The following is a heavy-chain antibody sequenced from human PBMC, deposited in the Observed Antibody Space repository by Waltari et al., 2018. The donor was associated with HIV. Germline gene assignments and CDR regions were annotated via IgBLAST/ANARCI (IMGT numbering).Heavy chain of an antibody. V-gene: IGHV1-3*01. CDR1: GYPFTSYA. CDR3: ARDLTHWFDSSAYYGAGY. J-gene: IGHJ4*02. Sequence: QVQLVQSGAEVKKPGASVKVSCTASGYPFTSYAIHRVRQAPGQKLEWMGLINVGNGERKYSQKFQDRVTMTSDTSASTAYMELSSLRSEDTAVFFCARDLTHWFDSSAYYGAGYWSQGTLVTVSS. CDR2: INVGNGER. D-gene: IGHD3-22*01.